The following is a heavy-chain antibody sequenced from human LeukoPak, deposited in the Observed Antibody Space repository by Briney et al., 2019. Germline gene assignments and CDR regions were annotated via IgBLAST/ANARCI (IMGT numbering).Heavy chain of an antibody. D-gene: IGHD3-22*01. CDR1: GFTFSSYS. CDR3: ARDLSRYYDSSGYYSPRNAFDI. J-gene: IGHJ3*02. V-gene: IGHV3-21*01. Sequence: PGGSLRLSCAASGFTFSSYSMNWVRQAPGNGLEWVSSISSSSSYIYYADSVKGRFTISRDNAKNSLYLQMNSLRAEDTAVYYCARDLSRYYDSSGYYSPRNAFDIWGQGTMVTVSS. CDR2: ISSSSSYI.